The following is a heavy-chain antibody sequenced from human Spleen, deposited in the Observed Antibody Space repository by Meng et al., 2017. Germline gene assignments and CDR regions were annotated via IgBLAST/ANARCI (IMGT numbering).Heavy chain of an antibody. D-gene: IGHD1-26*01. J-gene: IGHJ6*02. CDR1: GYTFTSYA. CDR2: SNAGNGNT. V-gene: IGHV1-3*02. Sequence: ASVLVSCKASGYTFTSYAMHWVRQAPGQRLVWMGWSNAGNGNTKYSQEFQGRVTITRDTSASTAYMELNSLRSEEMAVYYCARGADASSRLTRYYGMDVWGQGTTVTVSS. CDR3: ARGADASSRLTRYYGMDV.